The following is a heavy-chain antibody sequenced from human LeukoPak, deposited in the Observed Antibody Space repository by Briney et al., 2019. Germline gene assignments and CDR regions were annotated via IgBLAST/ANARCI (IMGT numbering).Heavy chain of an antibody. Sequence: GESLEISCKGSGYSFPSYWIAWVRQMPGKGLEWMGIIYPGDSDTRYSPSFQGQVTISADKSISTAYLQWSSLKASDTAMYYCARLGQGGYSGYEFDYWGQGTLVTVSS. J-gene: IGHJ4*02. D-gene: IGHD5-12*01. CDR3: ARLGQGGYSGYEFDY. V-gene: IGHV5-51*01. CDR2: IYPGDSDT. CDR1: GYSFPSYW.